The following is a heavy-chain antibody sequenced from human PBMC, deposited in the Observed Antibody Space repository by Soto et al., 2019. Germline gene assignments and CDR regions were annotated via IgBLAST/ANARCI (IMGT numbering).Heavy chain of an antibody. Sequence: SAPRSLTSTVAGVSIGIYYVVWIRQPPGKGLEWIGYIYYSGSTNYNPSLKSRVTISVDTSKNQFSLKLSSVTAADTAVYYCARDSVGAKDYWGQGTLV. V-gene: IGHV4-59*01. CDR1: GVSIGIYY. J-gene: IGHJ4*02. D-gene: IGHD1-26*01. CDR2: IYYSGST. CDR3: ARDSVGAKDY.